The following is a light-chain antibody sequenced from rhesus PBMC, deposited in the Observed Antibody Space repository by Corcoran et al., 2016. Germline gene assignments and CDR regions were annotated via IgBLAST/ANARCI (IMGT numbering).Light chain of an antibody. CDR1: SGDIGGYNA. J-gene: IGLJ1*01. Sequence: QSALTQPPSVSKSLGQSVTISCTGTSGDIGGYNAVSWYQQHPHTAPRLLIYDVTKRPSGVSDRFSGSKSGNTASLTISGLQAEDEADYYCASHRTGSTFIFGGGTRLTVL. CDR3: ASHRTGSTFI. CDR2: DVT. V-gene: IGLV2-38*01.